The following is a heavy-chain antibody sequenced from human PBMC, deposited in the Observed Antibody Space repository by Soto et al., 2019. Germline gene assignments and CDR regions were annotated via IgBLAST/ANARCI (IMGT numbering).Heavy chain of an antibody. Sequence: HVQLVQSGAEVKKPGASLKVSCKASGYTFISYGVSWVRQAPGQGLEWLGWISPYNGNTNYAQKFRGRITMTTDTSTSTVYMDLRSLRTDDTAVYYWARDQTKWLTDSFYNWGQGTMVVVSS. CDR1: GYTFISYG. V-gene: IGHV1-18*01. CDR2: ISPYNGNT. J-gene: IGHJ3*02. D-gene: IGHD5-12*01. CDR3: ARDQTKWLTDSFYN.